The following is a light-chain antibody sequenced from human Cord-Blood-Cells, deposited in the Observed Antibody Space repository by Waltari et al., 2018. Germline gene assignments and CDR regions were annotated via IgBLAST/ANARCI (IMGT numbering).Light chain of an antibody. V-gene: IGLV3-21*04. J-gene: IGLJ1*01. CDR3: QVWDSSSDHYV. Sequence: SYVLTQPPSVSVAPGKTARITCGGNNIGSTRVHWYQQKPGQAPGLFIYYDSDRPSGSPELFAGSNSGNTATLTFSRVEAGDEADYYCQVWDSSSDHYVFGTGTKVTVL. CDR1: NIGSTR. CDR2: YDS.